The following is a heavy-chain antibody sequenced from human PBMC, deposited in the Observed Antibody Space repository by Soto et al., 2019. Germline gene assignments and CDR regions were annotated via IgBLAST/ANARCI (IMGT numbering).Heavy chain of an antibody. V-gene: IGHV4-59*01. J-gene: IGHJ5*02. CDR3: ARYIAAADTRWFDP. Sequence: PSETLSLTCTVSGGSISSYYWSWIRQPPGKGLEWIGYIYYSGSTNYNPSLKSRVTISVDTSKNQFSLKLSSVTAADTAVYYCARYIAAADTRWFDPWGQGTLVTVSS. D-gene: IGHD6-13*01. CDR2: IYYSGST. CDR1: GGSISSYY.